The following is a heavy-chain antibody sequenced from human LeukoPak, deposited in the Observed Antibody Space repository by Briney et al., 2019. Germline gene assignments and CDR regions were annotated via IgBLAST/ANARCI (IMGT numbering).Heavy chain of an antibody. CDR3: ARGGKATVVTM. CDR2: IYSSGST. V-gene: IGHV4-4*07. D-gene: IGHD4-23*01. CDR1: GGSINSYY. Sequence: SETLFLTCTVSGGSINSYYWSWIQQPAGKGLEWIGRIYSSGSTNYNPSLKSRVSMSVDTSKNQFSLKLTSVTAADTAVYYCARGGKATVVTMWGQGILVTVSS. J-gene: IGHJ4*02.